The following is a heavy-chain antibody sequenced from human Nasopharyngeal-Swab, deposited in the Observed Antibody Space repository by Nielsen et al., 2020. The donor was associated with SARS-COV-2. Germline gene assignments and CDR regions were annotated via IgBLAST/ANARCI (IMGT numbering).Heavy chain of an antibody. D-gene: IGHD3-22*01. CDR2: ISYDGSNK. CDR1: GFTFSRDT. CDR3: ASTPLDSSGYYYALHY. J-gene: IGHJ4*02. Sequence: SLRLSCAASGFTFSRDTMHWVRQAPGKGLEWVAVISYDGSNKYYADSVKGRFTISRDISKNTLYLQMNSLRAEDTAVFYCASTPLDSSGYYYALHYWGRGTLVTVSS. V-gene: IGHV3-30-3*01.